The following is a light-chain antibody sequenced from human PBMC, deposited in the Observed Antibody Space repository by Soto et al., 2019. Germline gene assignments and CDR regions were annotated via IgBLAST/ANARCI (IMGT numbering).Light chain of an antibody. Sequence: DIVMTQSPDSLAVSLGERATINCKSSPSVLYSSNNKNNLAWYQQKPGQPPKLPIYLASTRESGGPDRFSGSVSGTDSTLSISSLQAEDGSVYYCQYYYSTPQTFGQGTKVEIK. V-gene: IGKV4-1*01. CDR2: LAS. CDR3: QYYYSTPQT. CDR1: PSVLYSSNNKNN. J-gene: IGKJ1*01.